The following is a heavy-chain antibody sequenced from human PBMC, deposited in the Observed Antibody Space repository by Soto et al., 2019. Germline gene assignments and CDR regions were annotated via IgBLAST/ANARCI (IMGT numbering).Heavy chain of an antibody. D-gene: IGHD3-22*01. CDR3: ARGFYYDSGYWAAFDI. CDR1: GYTFTGYY. Sequence: ASVKVSCKASGYTFTGYYMHWVRQAPGQGLEWMGWINHNSGDTNYAQKFQGRVIMTRDTSISTAYMELSGLRSDDTAVYYCARGFYYDSGYWAAFDISGQGTMLTV. J-gene: IGHJ3*02. V-gene: IGHV1-2*02. CDR2: INHNSGDT.